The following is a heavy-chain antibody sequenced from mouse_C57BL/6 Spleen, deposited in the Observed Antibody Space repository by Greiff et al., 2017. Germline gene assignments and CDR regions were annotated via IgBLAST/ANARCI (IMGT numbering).Heavy chain of an antibody. Sequence: EVQLVESGGGLVKPGGSLKLSCAASGFTFSDYGMHWVRQAPEKGLEWVAYISSGSSTIYYADTVKGRFTISRDNAKNTLFLQMTSLRSEDTAMYYCARGSRIYYDYDEGYFDVWGTGTTVTVSS. J-gene: IGHJ1*03. CDR3: ARGSRIYYDYDEGYFDV. CDR1: GFTFSDYG. D-gene: IGHD2-4*01. V-gene: IGHV5-17*01. CDR2: ISSGSSTI.